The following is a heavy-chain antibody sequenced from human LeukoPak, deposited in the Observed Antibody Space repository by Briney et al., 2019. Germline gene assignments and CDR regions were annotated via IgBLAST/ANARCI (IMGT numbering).Heavy chain of an antibody. CDR2: IYPGDSDT. CDR1: GYSFTSYW. V-gene: IGHV5-51*01. Sequence: GESLKISCKGSGYSFTSYWIGWVRRMPGKGLEWMGIIYPGDSDTSYSPSFQGQVTISADKSISTAYLQWSSLKASDTAMYYCARPIAVAFDAFDIWGQGTMVTVSS. D-gene: IGHD6-19*01. J-gene: IGHJ3*02. CDR3: ARPIAVAFDAFDI.